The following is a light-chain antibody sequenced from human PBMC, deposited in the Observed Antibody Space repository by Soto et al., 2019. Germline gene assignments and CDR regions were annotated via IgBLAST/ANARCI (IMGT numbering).Light chain of an antibody. V-gene: IGLV4-60*02. CDR2: LEGSGSY. CDR1: SGHSSYI. Sequence: QSVLTQSSSASASLGSSVKLTCTLSSGHSSYIIAWHQQQPGKAPRYLMKLEGSGSYNKGSGVPDPFSGSRSGADRYLTISHLQFEDEADYYCETWDSNPRVFGGGTKLTVL. J-gene: IGLJ3*02. CDR3: ETWDSNPRV.